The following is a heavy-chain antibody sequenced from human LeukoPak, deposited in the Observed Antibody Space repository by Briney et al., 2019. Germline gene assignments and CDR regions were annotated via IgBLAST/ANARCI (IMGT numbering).Heavy chain of an antibody. V-gene: IGHV4-38-2*02. Sequence: SETLSLTCTVSGYSISSGYYWGWIRQPPGKGLEWIGSIYHSGSTYYNPSLKSRVTISVDTSKDQFSLKLSSVTAADTAVYYCASPAMAFIDQGRYNYYYYMDVWGKGTTVTVSS. CDR1: GYSISSGYY. CDR3: ASPAMAFIDQGRYNYYYYMDV. D-gene: IGHD5-18*01. CDR2: IYHSGST. J-gene: IGHJ6*03.